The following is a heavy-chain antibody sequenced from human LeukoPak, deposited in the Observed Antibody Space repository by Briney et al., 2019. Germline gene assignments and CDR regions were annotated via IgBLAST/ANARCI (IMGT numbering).Heavy chain of an antibody. V-gene: IGHV3-48*01. D-gene: IGHD5-12*01. CDR1: GFNFSIYS. Sequence: GGSLRLSCAASGFNFSIYSMNWVRQAPGKGLEWVSYISSSTGTIYYVDSVKGRFTISRDNAKNSLYLQMNSLRAEDTAVYYCARRGYYFDCWGQGTLVTVSS. CDR3: ARRGYYFDC. CDR2: ISSSTGTI. J-gene: IGHJ4*02.